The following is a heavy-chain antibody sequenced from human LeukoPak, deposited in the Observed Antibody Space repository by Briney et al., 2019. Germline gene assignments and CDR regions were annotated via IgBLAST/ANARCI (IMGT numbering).Heavy chain of an antibody. D-gene: IGHD5-24*01. CDR1: GFTFSSYG. CDR3: ARGGAVGDGYNPFDY. Sequence: GGSLRLSCAASGFTFSSYGMHWVRQAPGKGLEWVAVISYDGSNKYYADSVKGRFTISRDNSKNTLYLQMNSLRAEDTAVYYCARGGAVGDGYNPFDYWGQGTLVTVSS. J-gene: IGHJ4*02. V-gene: IGHV3-30*03. CDR2: ISYDGSNK.